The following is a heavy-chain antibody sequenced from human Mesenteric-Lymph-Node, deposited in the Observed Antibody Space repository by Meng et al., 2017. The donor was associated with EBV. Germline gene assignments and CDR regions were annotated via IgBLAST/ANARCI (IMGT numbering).Heavy chain of an antibody. J-gene: IGHJ4*02. CDR2: ISNDGSHK. Sequence: QVQLVESGGGVVQPGRSLGLSCAASGFTFSSYAMDWVRQAPGKGLEWVAAISNDGSHKNYADSVKGRFTISREASKNTLYLQVNNLRGEDTAVYYCARASIEVAGYYLDYWGQGTLVTVSS. D-gene: IGHD6-19*01. V-gene: IGHV3-30-3*01. CDR3: ARASIEVAGYYLDY. CDR1: GFTFSSYA.